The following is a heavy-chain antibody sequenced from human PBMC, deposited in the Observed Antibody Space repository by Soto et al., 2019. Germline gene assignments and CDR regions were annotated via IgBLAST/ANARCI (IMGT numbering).Heavy chain of an antibody. D-gene: IGHD3-10*01. Sequence: QARLVQSGAEVKKPEASVRVSCKASGFPFGGDLIPWVRQAPGQRLGWMGMINRNTGATTYGKKFQASIIMTRDMSINTAYLELRRLTSDDTAVYYCARDRLPSGAYDAVDVWGQGTAVTVSS. J-gene: IGHJ6*02. CDR3: ARDRLPSGAYDAVDV. CDR1: GFPFGGDL. CDR2: INRNTGAT. V-gene: IGHV1-2*02.